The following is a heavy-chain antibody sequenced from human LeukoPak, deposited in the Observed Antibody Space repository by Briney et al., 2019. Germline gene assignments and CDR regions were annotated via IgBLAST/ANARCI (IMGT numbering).Heavy chain of an antibody. CDR3: AKRIQLWLYFDY. V-gene: IGHV3-23*01. Sequence: AGGSLRLSCAGSGFTFSSCAMSWVRQAPGKGLEWVSTISGSGRSTYYADSVKGRFTISRDNSKNTLYLQMNSLRAEDTAVYYCAKRIQLWLYFDYWGQGILVTVSS. CDR1: GFTFSSCA. J-gene: IGHJ4*02. D-gene: IGHD5-18*01. CDR2: ISGSGRST.